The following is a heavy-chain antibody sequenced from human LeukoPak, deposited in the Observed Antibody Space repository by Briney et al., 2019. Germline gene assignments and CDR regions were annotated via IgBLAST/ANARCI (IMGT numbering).Heavy chain of an antibody. Sequence: GGSLRLSCAASGFTFSTYAMSWVRQAPGKGLEWVSTISNSGSNTYYADSVKGRFTISRDNSKNTLSLQMNSLRAEDTAVYYCAPLRDMPLLKWGQGTLVTGSS. J-gene: IGHJ4*01. CDR1: GFTFSTYA. CDR2: ISNSGSNT. CDR3: APLRDMPLLK. V-gene: IGHV3-23*01. D-gene: IGHD2-2*01.